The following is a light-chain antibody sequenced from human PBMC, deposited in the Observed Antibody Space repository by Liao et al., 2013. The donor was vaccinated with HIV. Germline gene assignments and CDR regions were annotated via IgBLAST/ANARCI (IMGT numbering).Light chain of an antibody. J-gene: IGLJ1*01. Sequence: SSELTQSPSVSVSPGQTASITCSGDYLGDKYASWYQHKPGQAPVLVIYQDNKRPSGIPERFSGSNSGNTATLTISGTQTIDEGDYYCQTWDRTTYVFGSGTKVTVL. V-gene: IGLV3-1*01. CDR3: QTWDRTTYV. CDR1: YLGDKY. CDR2: QDN.